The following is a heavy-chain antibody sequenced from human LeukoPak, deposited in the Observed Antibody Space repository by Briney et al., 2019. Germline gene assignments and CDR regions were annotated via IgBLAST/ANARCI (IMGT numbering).Heavy chain of an antibody. CDR1: GYTYTTYD. J-gene: IGHJ6*02. Sequence: ASVKVSCKASGYTYTTYDINWVRQAPGQGLEWMGWINTNTGNPTYAQGFTGRFVFSLDTSVSTSYLQISSLKAEDTAVYYCARFVTYGLDVWGQGTTVTVSS. V-gene: IGHV7-4-1*02. CDR3: ARFVTYGLDV. CDR2: INTNTGNP. D-gene: IGHD2/OR15-2a*01.